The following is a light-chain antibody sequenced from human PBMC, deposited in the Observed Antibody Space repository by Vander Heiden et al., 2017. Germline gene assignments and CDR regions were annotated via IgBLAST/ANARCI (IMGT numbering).Light chain of an antibody. CDR3: QQYGSSWYT. V-gene: IGKV3-20*01. CDR1: QSVSTY. CDR2: GAS. J-gene: IGKJ2*01. Sequence: VLTQSPGTLSLSPGARATLSCRASQSVSTYLGWYQQKPGQAPRLLIYGASSRATGIPDRFSGSGSGTYFTLTISRLEPEDFAVYYCQQYGSSWYTFGQGTKLEIK.